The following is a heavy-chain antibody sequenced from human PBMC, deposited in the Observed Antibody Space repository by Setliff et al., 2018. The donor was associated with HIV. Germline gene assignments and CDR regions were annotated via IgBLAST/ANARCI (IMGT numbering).Heavy chain of an antibody. CDR2: FDPEDGET. V-gene: IGHV1-24*01. CDR3: AKPSLEWSPNWLDP. D-gene: IGHD3-3*01. J-gene: IGHJ5*02. Sequence: ASVKVSCKISGYTLTELSIHWVRQAPGKGLEWMANFDPEDGETFYAQKFQGRLTMTRDTSISTAYMELSSLKSDDTAVYYCAKPSLEWSPNWLDPWGQGTLVTVSS. CDR1: GYTLTELS.